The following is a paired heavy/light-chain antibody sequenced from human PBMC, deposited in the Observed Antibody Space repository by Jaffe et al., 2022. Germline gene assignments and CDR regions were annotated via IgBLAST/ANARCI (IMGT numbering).Heavy chain of an antibody. CDR1: GGTFSSYA. V-gene: IGHV1-69*01. Sequence: QVQLVQSGAEVKKPGSSVKVSCKASGGTFSSYAISWVRQAPGQGLEWMGGIIPIFGTANYAQKFQGRVTITADESTSTAYMELSSLRSEDTAVYYCAREVYDILTGSDKGPAFDIWGQGTMVTVSS. CDR3: AREVYDILTGSDKGPAFDI. CDR2: IIPIFGTA. D-gene: IGHD3-9*01. J-gene: IGHJ3*02.
Light chain of an antibody. Sequence: DIQMTQSPSTLSASVGDRVTITCRASQSISSWLAWYQQKPGKAPKLLIYKASSLESGVPSRFSGSGSGTEFTLTISSLQPDDFATYYCQQYNSYSGLTFGGGTKVEIK. V-gene: IGKV1-5*03. CDR1: QSISSW. CDR3: QQYNSYSGLT. CDR2: KAS. J-gene: IGKJ4*01.